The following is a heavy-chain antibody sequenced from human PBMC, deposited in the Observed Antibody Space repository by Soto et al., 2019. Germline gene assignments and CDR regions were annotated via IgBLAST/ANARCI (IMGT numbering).Heavy chain of an antibody. D-gene: IGHD3-22*01. CDR2: MFYGGST. J-gene: IGHJ6*02. CDR3: ATTGMVITLYYYYHGMDV. Sequence: EVQLVESGGGLVQPGGSLRLSCAASGFTVSTHYMTWVRQAPGKGLEWVSVMFYGGSTYYADSVKGRFTISRDDSANTVYLQMNSLRAEDTAVYYCATTGMVITLYYYYHGMDVWGQGTTVTVSS. CDR1: GFTVSTHY. V-gene: IGHV3-66*01.